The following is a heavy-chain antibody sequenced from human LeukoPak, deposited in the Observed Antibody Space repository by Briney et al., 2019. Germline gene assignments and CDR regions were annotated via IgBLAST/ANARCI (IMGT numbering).Heavy chain of an antibody. V-gene: IGHV1-18*01. CDR1: GYTFTSYG. J-gene: IGHJ5*02. Sequence: ASVKVSCKASGYTFTSYGISWVRQAPGQGLEWMGWISAYNGNTNYAQKLQGRVTMTTDTSTSTAYMELRSLRSGDTAVYYCARDRVMWQQLARNWFDPWGQGTLVTVSS. CDR2: ISAYNGNT. D-gene: IGHD6-13*01. CDR3: ARDRVMWQQLARNWFDP.